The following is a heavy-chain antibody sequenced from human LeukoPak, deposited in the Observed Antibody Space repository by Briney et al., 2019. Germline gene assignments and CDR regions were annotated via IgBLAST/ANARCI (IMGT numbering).Heavy chain of an antibody. CDR3: ARDRLYYDSSGQIGGAWFDP. CDR1: GFTFSSYA. D-gene: IGHD3-22*01. V-gene: IGHV3-30-3*01. J-gene: IGHJ5*02. CDR2: ISYDGSNK. Sequence: GGSLRLSCAASGFTFSSYAMHWVRQAPGKGLEWVAVISYDGSNKYYADSVKGRFTISRDNSKNTLYLQMNSLRAEDTAVYYCARDRLYYDSSGQIGGAWFDPWGQGTLVTVSS.